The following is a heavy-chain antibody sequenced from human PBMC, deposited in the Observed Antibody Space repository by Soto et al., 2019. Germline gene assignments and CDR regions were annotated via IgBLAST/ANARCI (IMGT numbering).Heavy chain of an antibody. CDR3: AREFSSTPEAFDS. J-gene: IGHJ4*02. CDR1: GGSVNSDNYY. CDR2: IYHTGRT. D-gene: IGHD6-19*01. V-gene: IGHV4-61*01. Sequence: LSLTCTVSGGSVNSDNYYWSWIRQPPGKGLEWIGYIYHTGRTNYNPSLESRITISLDTSKNQFSLTLSSVTAADTALFYCAREFSSTPEAFDSWGQGALVTVSS.